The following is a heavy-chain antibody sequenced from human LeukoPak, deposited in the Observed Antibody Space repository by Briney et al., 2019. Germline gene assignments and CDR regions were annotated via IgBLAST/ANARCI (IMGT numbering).Heavy chain of an antibody. CDR2: ISSGSSTI. CDR1: GFTFSNYN. D-gene: IGHD6-13*01. V-gene: IGHV3-48*01. J-gene: IGHJ4*02. CDR3: ARYGSSWSFDY. Sequence: PGGSLRLSCAASGFTFSNYNVNWVRQAPGKGLEWVSYISSGSSTIYSADSVKGRFTISRDNAKNSLYLQMNSLRAEDTAVYYCARYGSSWSFDYWGQGTLVTVSS.